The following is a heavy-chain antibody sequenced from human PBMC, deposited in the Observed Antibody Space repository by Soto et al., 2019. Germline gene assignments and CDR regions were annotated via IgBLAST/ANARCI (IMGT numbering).Heavy chain of an antibody. CDR3: ARDGHSSGWS. V-gene: IGHV4-4*02. D-gene: IGHD6-19*01. J-gene: IGHJ5*02. CDR1: GGSITSSDW. CDR2: TSHLGST. Sequence: QVQLQESGPGLVKPSETLSLTCAVSGGSITSSDWWSWVRQPPGKGLEWIGETSHLGSTTYKSSHKSRVTISVDKSKNQFSLNLTSVTAADTAVYYCARDGHSSGWSWGQGILVTVSS.